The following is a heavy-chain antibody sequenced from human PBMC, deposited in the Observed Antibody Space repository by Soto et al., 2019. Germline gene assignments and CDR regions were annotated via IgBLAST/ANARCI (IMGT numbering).Heavy chain of an antibody. Sequence: QVQLVQSGAEVRTPGASVKVSCRASGYTFTSYGISWVRQAPGQGLEWMGWISGYNGNPNYAQKFQGRVTMTTDTSTSTAYMELRSLRSDDTAVYYCARAPTYSSSSGGPAGVWGQGTTVTVSS. CDR2: ISGYNGNP. J-gene: IGHJ6*02. V-gene: IGHV1-18*01. CDR3: ARAPTYSSSSGGPAGV. CDR1: GYTFTSYG. D-gene: IGHD6-6*01.